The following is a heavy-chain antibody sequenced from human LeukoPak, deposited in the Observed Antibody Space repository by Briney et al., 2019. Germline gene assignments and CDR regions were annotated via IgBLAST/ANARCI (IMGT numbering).Heavy chain of an antibody. J-gene: IGHJ4*02. CDR3: ARERRSYSGYDIDY. V-gene: IGHV3-7*01. D-gene: IGHD5-12*01. CDR1: GFTFSSYW. CDR2: IKQDGSEK. Sequence: GGSLRLSCAASGFTFSSYWMSWVRQAPGKGLEWVANIKQDGSEKYYVDSVKGRFTISRDNAKNSLYLQMNSLRAEDTAVYYCARERRSYSGYDIDYWGQGILVTVSS.